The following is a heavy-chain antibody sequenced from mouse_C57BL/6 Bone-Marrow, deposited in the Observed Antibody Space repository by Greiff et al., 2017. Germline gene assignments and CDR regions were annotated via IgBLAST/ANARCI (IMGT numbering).Heavy chain of an antibody. V-gene: IGHV1-81*01. Sequence: VQLQQSGAELARPGASVKLSCKASGYTFTSYGISWVKQRTGQGLEWIGEIYPRSGNTYYNEKFKGKATLTADKSSSTAYTELRSLTSEDSAVYFCARYGNYWYFDVWGTGTTVTVSS. J-gene: IGHJ1*03. D-gene: IGHD2-1*01. CDR3: ARYGNYWYFDV. CDR1: GYTFTSYG. CDR2: IYPRSGNT.